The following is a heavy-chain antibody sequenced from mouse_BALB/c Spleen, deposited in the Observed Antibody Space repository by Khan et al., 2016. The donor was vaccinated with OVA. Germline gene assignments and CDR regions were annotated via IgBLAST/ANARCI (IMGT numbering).Heavy chain of an antibody. V-gene: IGHV2-6*02. J-gene: IGHJ4*01. CDR2: IWSDGST. Sequence: VQLLETGPGLVAPSQSLSITCTVSGFSLTNYGVHWVRQPPGKGLEWLVVIWSDGSTNYNSVLKSRLSISTDNSKSQVFLKMNSLQTDDTAIYYCARWFDGYSTLYAMDYWGQGTSVTVSS. CDR1: GFSLTNYG. CDR3: ARWFDGYSTLYAMDY. D-gene: IGHD2-3*01.